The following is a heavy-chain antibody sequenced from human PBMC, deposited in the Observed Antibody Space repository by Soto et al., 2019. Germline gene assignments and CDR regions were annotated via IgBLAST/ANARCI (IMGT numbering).Heavy chain of an antibody. Sequence: EVHLSESGGGLVQSGGSLRLSCAASGFTFSSYAMNWVRQAPGQGLEWVSGLSSSGGSTYYADSVKGRFTISRDNSKSTLYLQMDSLRAEDTALYFCAKDRWASSGRGLDCWGQGTLVTVSS. D-gene: IGHD3-22*01. CDR2: LSSSGGST. CDR3: AKDRWASSGRGLDC. J-gene: IGHJ4*02. V-gene: IGHV3-23*01. CDR1: GFTFSSYA.